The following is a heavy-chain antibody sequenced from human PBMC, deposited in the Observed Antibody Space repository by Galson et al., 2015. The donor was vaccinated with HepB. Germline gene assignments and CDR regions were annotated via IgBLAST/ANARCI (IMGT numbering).Heavy chain of an antibody. CDR2: IWNDGSDK. Sequence: SLRLSCAASGFTFSTYGMSWVRQAPGKGLEWVAVIWNDGSDKYYADSVKGRFTISRDKSKNTLYLQMNSLRAEDTAVDYCAREYPVPSRLTHGLDVWGQGTMVTVSS. CDR1: GFTFSTYG. CDR3: AREYPVPSRLTHGLDV. J-gene: IGHJ6*02. V-gene: IGHV3-33*01. D-gene: IGHD3-16*01.